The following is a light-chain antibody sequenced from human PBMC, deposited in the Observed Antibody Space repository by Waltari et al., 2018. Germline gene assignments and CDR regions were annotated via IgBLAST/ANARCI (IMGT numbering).Light chain of an antibody. Sequence: QSVLTQPPSASGTPGQRVIISCSGSSSNIGSNYVYWYQQLLGTAPKLLIYRNNQRPLGVPDRFSGAKSGTSSSLAISGLRSEDEADYYCATWDDRLSDYVFGTGTKVTAL. V-gene: IGLV1-47*01. CDR3: ATWDDRLSDYV. CDR2: RNN. CDR1: SSNIGSNY. J-gene: IGLJ1*01.